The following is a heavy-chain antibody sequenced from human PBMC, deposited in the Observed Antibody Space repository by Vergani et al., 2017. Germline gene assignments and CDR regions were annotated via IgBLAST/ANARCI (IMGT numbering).Heavy chain of an antibody. D-gene: IGHD3-10*01. CDR3: ARAGDVYYYGSGSYYGPGNXFDP. J-gene: IGHJ5*02. CDR1: GGSISSYY. V-gene: IGHV4-59*01. Sequence: QVQLQESGPGLVKPSETLSLTCTVSGGSISSYYWSWIRQPPGKGLEWIGYIYYSGSTNYNPSLKSRVTISVDTSKNQFSLKLSSVTAADTAVYYCARAGDVYYYGSGSYYGPGNXFDPWGQGTLVTVSS. CDR2: IYYSGST.